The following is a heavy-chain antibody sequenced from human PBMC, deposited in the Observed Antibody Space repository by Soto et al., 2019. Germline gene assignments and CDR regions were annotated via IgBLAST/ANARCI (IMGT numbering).Heavy chain of an antibody. CDR3: AKDREQTMTTGNRRLYYFDY. J-gene: IGHJ4*02. Sequence: EVQLLESGGGLVQPGGSLRLSCAASGFTFSSYAMSWVRQAPGKGLEWVSAISGSGGSTYYADSVKGRFTISRDNSKNTVYLQMNSLRAEDTAVYYCAKDREQTMTTGNRRLYYFDYWGQGTLVTVSS. D-gene: IGHD4-17*01. V-gene: IGHV3-23*01. CDR1: GFTFSSYA. CDR2: ISGSGGST.